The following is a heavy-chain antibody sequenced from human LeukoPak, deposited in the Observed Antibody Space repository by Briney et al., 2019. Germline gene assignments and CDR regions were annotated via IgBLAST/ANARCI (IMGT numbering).Heavy chain of an antibody. CDR3: ARVLMYYDSSGYYRGWFDP. V-gene: IGHV4-59*01. D-gene: IGHD3-22*01. Sequence: PSETLSLTCTVSGSSISSYYWSWIRQPPGKGLEWIGYIYYSGSTNYNPSLKSRVTISVDTSKNQFSLKLSSVTAADTAVYYCARVLMYYDSSGYYRGWFDPWGQGTLVTVSS. J-gene: IGHJ5*02. CDR1: GSSISSYY. CDR2: IYYSGST.